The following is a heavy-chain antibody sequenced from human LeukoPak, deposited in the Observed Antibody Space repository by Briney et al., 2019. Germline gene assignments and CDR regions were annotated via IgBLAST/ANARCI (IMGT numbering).Heavy chain of an antibody. CDR2: IWYDGSHR. V-gene: IGHV3-33*01. J-gene: IGHJ4*02. CDR1: GFTFSSHG. CDR3: VRDNAAADGALDY. D-gene: IGHD5-24*01. Sequence: GGSLRLSCVASGFTFSSHGMHWVRQAPGKGLEWVAVIWYDGSHRYYPDSVKGRFTISRDNSKNTLFLQMDGLRVDDTAVYYCVRDNAAADGALDYWGQGSLVTVSS.